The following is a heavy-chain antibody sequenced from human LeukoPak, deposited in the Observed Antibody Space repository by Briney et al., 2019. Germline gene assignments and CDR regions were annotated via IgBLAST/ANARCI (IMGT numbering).Heavy chain of an antibody. J-gene: IGHJ4*02. CDR2: ISGSGGSA. Sequence: GGSLRLSCAASGFTFSSYGMSWVRQAPGKGLEWVSAISGSGGSAYYADSVKGRFTISRDNSKNTLYLQMNSLRAEDTAVYYCAKLPGYSSSWYGADYWGQGTLVTVSS. V-gene: IGHV3-23*01. CDR3: AKLPGYSSSWYGADY. D-gene: IGHD6-13*01. CDR1: GFTFSSYG.